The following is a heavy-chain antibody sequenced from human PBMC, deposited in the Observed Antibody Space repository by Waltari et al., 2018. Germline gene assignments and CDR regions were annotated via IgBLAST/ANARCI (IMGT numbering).Heavy chain of an antibody. CDR3: AREESYGTGYFDL. CDR2: ISSISSTI. J-gene: IGHJ2*01. CDR1: GFTVSRYS. D-gene: IGHD1-26*01. Sequence: EVQLVESGGGLVQPGGSLRLSCAASGFTVSRYSRNWVRQARGKGLEWVSYISSISSTIYYADSVKGRFTISRDNAKNSLYLQMNSLRAEDTAVYYCAREESYGTGYFDLWGRGTLVTVSS. V-gene: IGHV3-48*01.